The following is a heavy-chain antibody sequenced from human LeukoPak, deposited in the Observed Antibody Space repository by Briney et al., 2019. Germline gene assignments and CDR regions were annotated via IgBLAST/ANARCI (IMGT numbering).Heavy chain of an antibody. CDR2: ISYNGGSI. V-gene: IGHV3-23*01. J-gene: IGHJ4*02. Sequence: GGSLRLSCAASGFTFSNYAMSWVRQAPGKGLEWVSAISYNGGSIYYADPVKGRFTMSRDNSKNTVHLQMSSLRAEDTAVYYCATYRVTTVTPFDYWGQGTLVTVSS. D-gene: IGHD4-17*01. CDR3: ATYRVTTVTPFDY. CDR1: GFTFSNYA.